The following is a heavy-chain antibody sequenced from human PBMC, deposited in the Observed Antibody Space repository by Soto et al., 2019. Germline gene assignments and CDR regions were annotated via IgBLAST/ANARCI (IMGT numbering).Heavy chain of an antibody. D-gene: IGHD2-15*01. V-gene: IGHV3-30*18. CDR3: AKGIFSGMKPTATYYYCGMDV. CDR1: GFTFSSYG. Sequence: QVQLVESGGGVVQPGRSLRLSCAASGFTFSSYGMHWVRQAPGKGLEWVAVISYDGNNKYYADSVKGRITISRDNSKNTLYLQMNSLRAEDTAVYYCAKGIFSGMKPTATYYYCGMDVWGQGTTVTVSS. CDR2: ISYDGNNK. J-gene: IGHJ6*02.